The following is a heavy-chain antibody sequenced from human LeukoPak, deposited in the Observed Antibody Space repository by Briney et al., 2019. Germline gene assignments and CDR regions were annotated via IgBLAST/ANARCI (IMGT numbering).Heavy chain of an antibody. Sequence: ASMKVSCKASGYTFSGYYLHWVRQAPGQGPEWVGRINPNSGGADYAQKFQRRVTLTRDTSISTTYMELNSPTSDDTAVYYCARAGPVAGYDYWGQGTLVTVSS. D-gene: IGHD6-19*01. CDR1: GYTFSGYY. CDR3: ARAGPVAGYDY. V-gene: IGHV1-2*06. J-gene: IGHJ4*02. CDR2: INPNSGGA.